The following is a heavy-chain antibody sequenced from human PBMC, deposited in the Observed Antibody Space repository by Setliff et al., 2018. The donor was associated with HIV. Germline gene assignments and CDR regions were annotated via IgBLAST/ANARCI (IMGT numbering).Heavy chain of an antibody. Sequence: SETLSLTCAVYGGSISGYYWSWIRQSPGKGLEWIGEINHSGSTHYNPSLKSRFTISVDTSKNQFSLKLSSVTAADTAVYYCATHGAQWGQGTLVTVSS. J-gene: IGHJ4*02. CDR3: ATHGAQ. CDR1: GGSISGYY. CDR2: INHSGST. V-gene: IGHV4-34*01. D-gene: IGHD1-26*01.